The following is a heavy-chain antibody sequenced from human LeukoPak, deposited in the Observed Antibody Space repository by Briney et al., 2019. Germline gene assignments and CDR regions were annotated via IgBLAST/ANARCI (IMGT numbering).Heavy chain of an antibody. Sequence: GGSLRLSCAASGFSVSSNYMTWVRQAPGKGLEWVSAISGSGGSTYYADSVKGRFTISRDNSKNTLYLQMNSLRAEDTAVYYCAPRPLRAEYFQHWGQGTLVTVSS. CDR2: ISGSGGST. CDR1: GFSVSSNY. V-gene: IGHV3-23*01. J-gene: IGHJ1*01. CDR3: APRPLRAEYFQH.